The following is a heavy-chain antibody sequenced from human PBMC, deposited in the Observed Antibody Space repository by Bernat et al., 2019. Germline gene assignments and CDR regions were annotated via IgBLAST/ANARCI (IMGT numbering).Heavy chain of an antibody. CDR2: ISYDGSNK. Sequence: VQLVESGGGLVQPGGSLRVSCAASGFTFSSYGMHWVRQAPGKGLEWVAVISYDGSNKYYADSVKGRFTISRDNSKNTLYLQMNSLRAEDTAVYYCAKAFHNWNEFDYWGQGTLVTVSS. V-gene: IGHV3-30*18. CDR1: GFTFSSYG. CDR3: AKAFHNWNEFDY. J-gene: IGHJ4*02. D-gene: IGHD1-20*01.